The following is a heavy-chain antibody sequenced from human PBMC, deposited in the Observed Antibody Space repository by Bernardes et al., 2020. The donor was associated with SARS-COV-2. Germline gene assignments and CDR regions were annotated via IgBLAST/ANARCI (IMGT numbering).Heavy chain of an antibody. Sequence: GSRRRSFAASGFTFSSSWMHWVRQIPGKGLVWVSRINTDGSSTSYADSVKGRFTISRDNAKNTLFLQMNSLRAEDTAMYYCARDLGYCTNGVCSPWGQGTLVTVSS. CDR3: ARDLGYCTNGVCSP. CDR2: INTDGSST. V-gene: IGHV3-74*01. D-gene: IGHD2-8*01. J-gene: IGHJ5*02. CDR1: GFTFSSSW.